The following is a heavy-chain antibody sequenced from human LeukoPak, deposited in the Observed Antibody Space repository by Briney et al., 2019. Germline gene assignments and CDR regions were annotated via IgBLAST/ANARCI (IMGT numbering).Heavy chain of an antibody. CDR2: IKQDGGEK. CDR3: ARMSSSSWFVCDY. J-gene: IGHJ4*02. CDR1: GFSFRNTW. V-gene: IGHV3-7*01. Sequence: GGSLRLSCAASGFSFRNTWMSWVRQAPGKGLEWVANIKQDGGEKYYVDSVQGRFTISRDNAKNSLYLQMNSLRVEDTAVYYCARMSSSSWFVCDYWGQGTLVTVSS. D-gene: IGHD6-13*01.